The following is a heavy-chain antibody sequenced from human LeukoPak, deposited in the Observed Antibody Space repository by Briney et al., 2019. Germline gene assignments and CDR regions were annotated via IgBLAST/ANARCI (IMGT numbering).Heavy chain of an antibody. Sequence: AGGSLRLSCAASGLTFSNYEMNWVRQAPGKGLEWISYISSSGGTKYYADSVKGRSTISRDNAMNSLYLQMNSLRAEDTAVYYCAHAYFGSGSYYNGRAVFAFDYWGQGTLVSVSS. CDR3: AHAYFGSGSYYNGRAVFAFDY. D-gene: IGHD3-10*01. V-gene: IGHV3-48*03. CDR2: ISSSGGTK. J-gene: IGHJ4*02. CDR1: GLTFSNYE.